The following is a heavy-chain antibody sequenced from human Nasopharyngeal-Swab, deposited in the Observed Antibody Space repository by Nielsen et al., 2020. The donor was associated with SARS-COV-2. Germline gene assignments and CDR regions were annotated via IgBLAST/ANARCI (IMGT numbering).Heavy chain of an antibody. D-gene: IGHD4-17*01. J-gene: IGHJ5*02. Sequence: SETLSLTCAVSGSSISSGYYWGWIRQPPGKGLEWIGSIYHSGSTYYNPSLKSRVTISVDTSKNQFSLKLSSVTAADTAVYYCARHCGDYGDYARFDPWGQGTLVTVSA. CDR3: ARHCGDYGDYARFDP. CDR2: IYHSGST. CDR1: GSSISSGYY. V-gene: IGHV4-38-2*01.